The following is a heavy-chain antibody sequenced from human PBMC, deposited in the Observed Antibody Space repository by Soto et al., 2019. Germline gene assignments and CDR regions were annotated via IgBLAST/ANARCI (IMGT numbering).Heavy chain of an antibody. CDR3: ATDSSTADY. V-gene: IGHV3-30*03. CDR1: GFTFSSYG. J-gene: IGHJ4*02. Sequence: QVQLVESGGGVVQPGTSLRLSCAASGFTFSSYGMHWVRQAPGKGLEWVAVISYDGSNKYYADSVKGRFTISRDNSKNTLYLQMNSLRAEDTAVSYCATDSSTADYWGQGTLVTVSS. D-gene: IGHD3-22*01. CDR2: ISYDGSNK.